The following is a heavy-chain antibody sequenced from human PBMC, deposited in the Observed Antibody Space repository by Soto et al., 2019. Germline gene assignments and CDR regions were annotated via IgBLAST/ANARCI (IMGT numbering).Heavy chain of an antibody. CDR1: GFTFRSYA. Sequence: VQLLETVGGLVQPGGSLRLSCAASGFTFRSYAMSWVRQATGKWLEWVSAISGSGGRTYNADAVKGRFTISRDNSKNTLNQQMNSLRAEDKAVYYCAKDPTPVSSKGYCELWGRGTLVIVSS. V-gene: IGHV3-23*01. CDR3: AKDPTPVSSKGYCEL. D-gene: IGHD2-15*01. CDR2: ISGSGGRT. J-gene: IGHJ2*01.